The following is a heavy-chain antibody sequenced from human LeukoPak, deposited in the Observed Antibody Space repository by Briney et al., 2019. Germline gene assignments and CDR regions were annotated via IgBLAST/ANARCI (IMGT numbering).Heavy chain of an antibody. CDR2: INSQGSST. CDR3: ASMLLPSDY. D-gene: IGHD2-15*01. Sequence: GGPLGLSCAASGFTFSGYWRHWIRKGPGKGLVRVSRINSQGSSTSYAGSVKGRFTISRDNAKNTLYLQMNSLRAEDTAVYYCASMLLPSDYWGQGTLVTVSS. CDR1: GFTFSGYW. V-gene: IGHV3-74*01. J-gene: IGHJ4*02.